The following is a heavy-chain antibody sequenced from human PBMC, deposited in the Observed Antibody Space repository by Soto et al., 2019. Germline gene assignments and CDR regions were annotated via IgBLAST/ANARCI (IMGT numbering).Heavy chain of an antibody. Sequence: PWGSLRISCAGSVFTLSSYAMSWVRQAPGKGLEWVSAINGAGGGTYYADSVTGRFTISRDNSKNTMFLQMSSLRAEDTAVYFCAKTEALAAIFEYFLHWAQGTLVTVSS. CDR2: INGAGGGT. J-gene: IGHJ1*01. CDR1: VFTLSSYA. V-gene: IGHV3-23*01. CDR3: AKTEALAAIFEYFLH. D-gene: IGHD2-15*01.